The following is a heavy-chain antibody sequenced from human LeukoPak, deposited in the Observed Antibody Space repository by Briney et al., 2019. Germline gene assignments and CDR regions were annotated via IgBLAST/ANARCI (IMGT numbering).Heavy chain of an antibody. CDR1: GGSISSGGYY. J-gene: IGHJ4*02. V-gene: IGHV4-31*03. CDR3: ARGAVTTPDY. D-gene: IGHD4-17*01. Sequence: SETLSLTCTVSGGSISSGGYYWSWIRQYPGKGLEWIGYIYYSGSTYYNPSLKSRVTISVDTSKNQFSLKLSSVTAADTAVYYCARGAVTTPDYWGQGTLVTVSS. CDR2: IYYSGST.